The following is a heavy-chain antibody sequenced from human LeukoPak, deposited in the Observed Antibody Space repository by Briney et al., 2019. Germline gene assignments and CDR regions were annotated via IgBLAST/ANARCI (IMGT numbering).Heavy chain of an antibody. CDR1: GFTFSDHD. CDR3: ARAFPPLRTSAAGDF. CDR2: ISGSSSHM. V-gene: IGHV3-21*06. J-gene: IGHJ4*02. D-gene: IGHD6-25*01. Sequence: PGGSLRLFCTPAGFTFSDHDMNWVRPAPGKGLEWVSSISGSSSHMYYTDSAKGRFTISRDNAKNPLYLQMNSLRAEDTAVYYCARAFPPLRTSAAGDFWGQGTLVTVSS.